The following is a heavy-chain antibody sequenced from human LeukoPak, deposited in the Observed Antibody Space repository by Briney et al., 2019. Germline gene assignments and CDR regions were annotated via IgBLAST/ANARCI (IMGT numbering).Heavy chain of an antibody. CDR2: IYSGGDT. CDR3: ARSRSIPAAGNGMDV. CDR1: GFTFDDYA. J-gene: IGHJ6*02. D-gene: IGHD6-13*01. V-gene: IGHV3-53*01. Sequence: GRSLRLSCAASGFTFDDYAMHWVRQAPGKGLEWVSVIYSGGDTYYADSVKGRFTISRDNSKNTLFLQMNSLRAEDTAVYYCARSRSIPAAGNGMDVWGQGTTVTISS.